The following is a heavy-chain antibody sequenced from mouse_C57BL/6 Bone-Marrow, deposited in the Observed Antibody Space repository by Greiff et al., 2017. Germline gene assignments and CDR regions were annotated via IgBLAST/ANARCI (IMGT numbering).Heavy chain of an antibody. J-gene: IGHJ3*01. CDR1: GFNIKDDY. V-gene: IGHV14-4*01. CDR2: IDPENGDT. CDR3: TTAYDGYYGFAD. Sequence: VQLQQSGAELVRPGASVKLSCTASGFNIKDDYMHRVKQRPEQGLEWIGWIDPENGDTEYAPKFQGQATITADTSSNTAYLLLSSLTSEDTTVYYCTTAYDGYYGFADWGQGTLVTVSA. D-gene: IGHD2-3*01.